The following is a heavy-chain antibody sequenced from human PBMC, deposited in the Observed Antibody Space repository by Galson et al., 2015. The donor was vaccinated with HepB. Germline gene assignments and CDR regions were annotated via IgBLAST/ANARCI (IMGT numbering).Heavy chain of an antibody. CDR3: ARDERFGWFGEMS. J-gene: IGHJ3*01. D-gene: IGHD3-10*01. V-gene: IGHV1-69*04. Sequence: SVKVSCKASGGTFSSYAISWVRQAPGQGLEWMGRIIPILGIANYAQKFQGRVTITADKSTSTAYMELSSLRSEDTAVYYCARDERFGWFGEMSWGQGTMVTVSS. CDR2: IIPILGIA. CDR1: GGTFSSYA.